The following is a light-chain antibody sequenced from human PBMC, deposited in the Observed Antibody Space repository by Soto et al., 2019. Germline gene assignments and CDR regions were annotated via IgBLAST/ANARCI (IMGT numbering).Light chain of an antibody. J-gene: IGKJ2*01. Sequence: EIVMTQSPVTLSVSPGERATLSCSASQSVGSNLAWYQQKPGQAPRLLLYGASTRATGIPGRFSGSGSGTEFTLTVTSLQSEDFAVYYSHQHNYWHSFGQGTKLEFK. CDR3: HQHNYWHS. CDR1: QSVGSN. V-gene: IGKV3-15*01. CDR2: GAS.